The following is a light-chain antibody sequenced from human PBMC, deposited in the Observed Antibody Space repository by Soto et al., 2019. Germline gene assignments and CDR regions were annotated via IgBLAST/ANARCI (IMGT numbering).Light chain of an antibody. J-gene: IGKJ5*01. CDR2: NVS. CDR1: QSVSSAY. V-gene: IGKV3-20*01. Sequence: EIVMTQSPATLSVSPGERATLSCRASQSVSSAYLAWYQQKPGQAPRLLIYNVSRRATGIPDRFSGSGSGTDFTLTISSLEPEDFAVYYCQQYGSSITFGQGTRLEIK. CDR3: QQYGSSIT.